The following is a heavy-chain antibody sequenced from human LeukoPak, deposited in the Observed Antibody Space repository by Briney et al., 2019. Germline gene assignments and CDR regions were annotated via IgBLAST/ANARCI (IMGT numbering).Heavy chain of an antibody. J-gene: IGHJ4*02. CDR3: STDILETNWGGY. CDR1: GFTFSNAW. D-gene: IGHD7-27*01. V-gene: IGHV3-15*01. CDR2: IKSKTDGGTT. Sequence: PGGSLRLSCAASGFTFSNAWMSWVREAPGKGVEWVSRIKSKTDGGTTHYAAPVKGRFTISRDDSKDTLHLQMNSLKTEDTAVYYCSTDILETNWGGYWGQGTLVTVSS.